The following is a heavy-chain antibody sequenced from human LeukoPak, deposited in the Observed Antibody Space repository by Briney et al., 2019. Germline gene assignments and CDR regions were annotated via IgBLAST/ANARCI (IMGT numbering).Heavy chain of an antibody. V-gene: IGHV4-4*07. CDR3: ARVTGYMIEDYFDY. CDR1: GGSISSYY. J-gene: IGHJ4*02. Sequence: SETLSLTCTVSGGSISSYYWRWLRQPAGKGLEWVGRIYTSGSTNYNPSLKSRVTMSVETSKNQFSLKLRSVTAADTAVYYCARVTGYMIEDYFDYWGQGTLVTVSS. D-gene: IGHD3-22*01. CDR2: IYTSGST.